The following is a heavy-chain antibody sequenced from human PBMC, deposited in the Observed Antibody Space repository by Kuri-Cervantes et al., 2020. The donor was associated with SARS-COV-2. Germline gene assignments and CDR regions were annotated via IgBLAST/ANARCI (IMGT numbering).Heavy chain of an antibody. J-gene: IGHJ6*02. V-gene: IGHV4-34*01. CDR1: CGSFSVYY. CDR3: ARRVVSGMDV. D-gene: IGHD3-22*01. CDR2: INHSGST. Sequence: GSLRLSCAVYCGSFSVYYWSWIRQPPGEGLEWIGEINHSGSTNYNPSLKSRVTISVDTSKNQFSLKLSSVTAADTAVYYCARRVVSGMDVWGQGTTVTVSS.